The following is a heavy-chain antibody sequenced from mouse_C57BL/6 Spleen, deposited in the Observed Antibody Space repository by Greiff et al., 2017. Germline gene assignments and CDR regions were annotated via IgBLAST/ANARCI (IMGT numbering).Heavy chain of an antibody. CDR2: ISDGGSYT. D-gene: IGHD1-1*01. Sequence: EVMLVESGGALVKPGGSLKPSCPASGFTLRSYALSWVCQTPKKRLKWVATISDGGSYTYYPDNVKGRFTISRDNAKNNLYLQMSHLKSEDTAMYYCARDYGSSPYAMDDWGQVTSVTVSS. CDR1: GFTLRSYA. CDR3: ARDYGSSPYAMDD. J-gene: IGHJ4*01. V-gene: IGHV5-4*01.